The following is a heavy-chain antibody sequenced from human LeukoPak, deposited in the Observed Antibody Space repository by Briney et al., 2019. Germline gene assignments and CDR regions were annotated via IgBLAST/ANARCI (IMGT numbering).Heavy chain of an antibody. J-gene: IGHJ4*02. D-gene: IGHD3/OR15-3a*01. V-gene: IGHV3-23*01. CDR3: AKDLSSGTGRGFDY. Sequence: PGGSLRLSCVASGFPFSAYAMSWVRQAPGKGLEWVSGIRGSGEPTYYAESVKGRFTIQRDNSKNIVYLQMNSLRAEDTALYYCAKDLSSGTGRGFDYWGQGTLGTVSS. CDR2: IRGSGEPT. CDR1: GFPFSAYA.